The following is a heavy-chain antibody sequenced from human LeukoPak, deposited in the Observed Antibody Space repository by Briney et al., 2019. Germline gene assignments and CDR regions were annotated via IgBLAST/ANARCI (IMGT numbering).Heavy chain of an antibody. V-gene: IGHV4-34*01. J-gene: IGHJ4*02. CDR1: GGSFSGYY. D-gene: IGHD3-3*01. CDR3: ARGRYVSITIFGVPTRGKFDY. CDR2: INHSGST. Sequence: SETLSLTCAVYGGSFSGYYWSWIRQPPGKGLEWIGEINHSGSTNYNPSLKRRVTISVDTSKNQFSLKLSSVTAADTAVYYCARGRYVSITIFGVPTRGKFDYWGQGTLVTVSS.